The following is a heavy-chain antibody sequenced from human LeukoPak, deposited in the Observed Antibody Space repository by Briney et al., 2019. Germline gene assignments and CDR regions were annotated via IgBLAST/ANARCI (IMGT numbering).Heavy chain of an antibody. D-gene: IGHD3-10*01. Sequence: PSETLSLTCTVSGGSISSYYWSWIRQPPGEGLEWIGYIYYSGSTNYNPSLKSRVTISVDTSKNQFSLKLSSVTAADTAVYYCARSRFGIDYWGQGTLVTVSS. V-gene: IGHV4-59*01. CDR3: ARSRFGIDY. J-gene: IGHJ4*02. CDR1: GGSISSYY. CDR2: IYYSGST.